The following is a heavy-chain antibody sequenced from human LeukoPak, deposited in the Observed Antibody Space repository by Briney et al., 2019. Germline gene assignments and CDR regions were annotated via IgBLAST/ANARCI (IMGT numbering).Heavy chain of an antibody. CDR3: ARELYGRFEH. J-gene: IGHJ4*02. D-gene: IGHD2-2*02. Sequence: ASVKDSCKASGYTFTTYGISWLRQPLGEGRECMGLINPYNGNTNYAQTLQGRVTMTTDTSTSTAYMELRSLRSDDTAVYYCARELYGRFEHWGQGTLVTVSS. V-gene: IGHV1-18*04. CDR1: GYTFTTYG. CDR2: INPYNGNT.